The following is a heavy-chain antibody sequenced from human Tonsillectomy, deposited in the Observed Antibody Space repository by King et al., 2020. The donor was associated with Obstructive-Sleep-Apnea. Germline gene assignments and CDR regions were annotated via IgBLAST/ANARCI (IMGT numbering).Heavy chain of an antibody. Sequence: VQLQESGPGLVKPSETLSLTCTVSGGSISSYYWSWIRQPAGKGLEWMWRIYSSGSTNYNPSLKSRVTMSVDTSKNQFSLKLSSVTAADTAVYYCARGPSGRRSPPRDWGQGTLVTVSS. V-gene: IGHV4-4*07. J-gene: IGHJ4*02. CDR3: ARGPSGRRSPPRD. CDR1: GGSISSYY. D-gene: IGHD1-26*01. CDR2: IYSSGST.